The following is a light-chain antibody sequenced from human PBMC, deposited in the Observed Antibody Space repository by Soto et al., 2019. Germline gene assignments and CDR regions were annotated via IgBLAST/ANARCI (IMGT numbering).Light chain of an antibody. CDR1: QSVSSY. J-gene: IGKJ4*01. CDR3: KQRSNWLT. CDR2: DAS. Sequence: EIVLTQSPGTLSLSPGERATLSCRASQSVSSYLAWYQQKPGQAPRILIYDASNRATGIQARFSGSGSGTEFTLTIRSLEPEDFAVYYCKQRSNWLTCGGGTKVDIK. V-gene: IGKV3-11*01.